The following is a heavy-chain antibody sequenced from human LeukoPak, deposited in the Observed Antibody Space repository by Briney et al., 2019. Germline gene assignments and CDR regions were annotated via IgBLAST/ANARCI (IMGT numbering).Heavy chain of an antibody. CDR2: IKQDGSEK. V-gene: IGHV3-7*01. CDR1: GFTFSGYW. D-gene: IGHD6-13*01. CDR3: VREYRQQLALDY. Sequence: AGSLRLSCAASGFTFSGYWMSWARQAPGKGLEWVANIKQDGSEKNYMDSVKGRFTISRDNAKNSLYLQMDSLRVEDTAVYYCVREYRQQLALDYWGQGTLVTVSS. J-gene: IGHJ4*02.